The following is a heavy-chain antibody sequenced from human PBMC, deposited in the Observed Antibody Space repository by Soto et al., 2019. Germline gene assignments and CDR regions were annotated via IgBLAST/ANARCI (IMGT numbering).Heavy chain of an antibody. Sequence: GGPLRLSCAASVFTFSTYVMHWVRQAPGKGREWVAVIWYDGTNSYYADSVKGRFTISRDNSKKTRYLQMNSLRAEVTAVYYCAKQGGYGDYFDYWGQGSLVTVSS. CDR3: AKQGGYGDYFDY. CDR2: IWYDGTNS. D-gene: IGHD5-12*01. V-gene: IGHV3-33*06. J-gene: IGHJ4*02. CDR1: VFTFSTYV.